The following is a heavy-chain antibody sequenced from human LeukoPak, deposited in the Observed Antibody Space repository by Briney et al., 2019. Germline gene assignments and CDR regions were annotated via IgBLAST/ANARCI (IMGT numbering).Heavy chain of an antibody. Sequence: GGSLRLSCAASGFXFDDCGMSWVRQAPGKGLEWVSGINWNGGRTGYADSVKGRFTISRDNAKNSLYLQMNSLRAEDTALYYCARDYDYGDYPGYWGQGTLVTVSS. D-gene: IGHD4-17*01. J-gene: IGHJ4*02. CDR2: INWNGGRT. V-gene: IGHV3-20*04. CDR1: GFXFDDCG. CDR3: ARDYDYGDYPGY.